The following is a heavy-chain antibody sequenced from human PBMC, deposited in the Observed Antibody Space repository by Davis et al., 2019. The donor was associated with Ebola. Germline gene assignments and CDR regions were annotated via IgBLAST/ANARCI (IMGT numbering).Heavy chain of an antibody. CDR3: ARMKVLLWFGTLDY. V-gene: IGHV4-34*01. D-gene: IGHD3-10*01. J-gene: IGHJ4*02. Sequence: SETLSLTCAVYGGSFSGYYWSWIRQPPGKGLEWIGEINHSGSTNYNPSLKSRVTISVDTSKNQFSLKPSSVTAADTAVYYCARMKVLLWFGTLDYWGQGTLVTVSS. CDR1: GGSFSGYY. CDR2: INHSGST.